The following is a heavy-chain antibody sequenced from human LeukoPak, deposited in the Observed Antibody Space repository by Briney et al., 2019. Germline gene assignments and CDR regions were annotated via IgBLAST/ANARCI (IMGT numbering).Heavy chain of an antibody. CDR1: GFTFSSYS. Sequence: PGGSLRLSCAASGFTFSSYSMNWVRQAPGKGLEWVSSISSSSSYIYYADSVKGRFTISRDNAKNSLYLQMNSLKTEDTAVYFCAKTAVTPVPQHLDFWGQGTLVTVSS. J-gene: IGHJ4*02. CDR3: AKTAVTPVPQHLDF. D-gene: IGHD4-11*01. V-gene: IGHV3-21*04. CDR2: ISSSSSYI.